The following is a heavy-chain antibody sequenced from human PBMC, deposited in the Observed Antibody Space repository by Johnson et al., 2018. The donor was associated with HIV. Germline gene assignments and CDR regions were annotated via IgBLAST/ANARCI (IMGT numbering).Heavy chain of an antibody. CDR1: GFTFSNAW. J-gene: IGHJ3*02. D-gene: IGHD4-17*01. Sequence: VQLVESGGGLVQPGGSLRLSCAASGFTFSNAWMSWVRQAPGKGLEWVGRIKSKTDGGTTDYAAPVKGRFTISRDDSKNTLYPQMNSRGAEDTAVYYCARDVTKDAFDIWGQGTMVTVSS. CDR3: ARDVTKDAFDI. CDR2: IKSKTDGGTT. V-gene: IGHV3-15*01.